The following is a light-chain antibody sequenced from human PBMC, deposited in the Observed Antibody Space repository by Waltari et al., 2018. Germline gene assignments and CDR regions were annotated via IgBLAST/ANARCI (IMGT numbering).Light chain of an antibody. CDR3: SSYASSITPNWV. V-gene: IGLV2-14*01. Sequence: QSALTQPASVSGSPAQSITISCTGTSSDIGGYNYVSWYQPHPGKAPKLMIYDVNKRPSGVSNRFSGSKSGNPASLTISGLQAEDEADYYCSSYASSITPNWVFGGGTKLTVL. J-gene: IGLJ3*02. CDR2: DVN. CDR1: SSDIGGYNY.